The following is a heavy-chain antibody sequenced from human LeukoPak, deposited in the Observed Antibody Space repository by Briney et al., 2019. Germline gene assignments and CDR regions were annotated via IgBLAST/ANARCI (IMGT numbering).Heavy chain of an antibody. CDR1: GFAVSSNY. CDR2: IYYSGST. Sequence: GSLRLSCAASGFAVSSNYMSWIRQPPGKGLEWIGSIYYSGSTYYNPSLKSRVTISVDTSKNQLSLKLSSVTAADTAVYYCARDRPPYYYGSGSYFDAFDIWGQGTMVTVSS. V-gene: IGHV4-39*07. CDR3: ARDRPPYYYGSGSYFDAFDI. D-gene: IGHD3-10*01. J-gene: IGHJ3*02.